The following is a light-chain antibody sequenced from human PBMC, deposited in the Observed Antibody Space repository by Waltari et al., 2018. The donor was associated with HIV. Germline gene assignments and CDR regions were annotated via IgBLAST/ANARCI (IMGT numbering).Light chain of an antibody. V-gene: IGLV2-14*01. CDR3: TSYTSISTLV. Sequence: QSALTQPASVSGSPGHSITISCTGTSSDICASNYLPWYHHHPGKVPKPLIYEVTNRPSGVSHRFSGSKSGNTASLTISGLQAEDEADFYCTSYTSISTLVFGTGTKVTVL. CDR1: SSDICASNY. J-gene: IGLJ1*01. CDR2: EVT.